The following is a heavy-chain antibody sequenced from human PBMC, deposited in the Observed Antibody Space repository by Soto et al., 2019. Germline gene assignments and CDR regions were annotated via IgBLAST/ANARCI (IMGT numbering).Heavy chain of an antibody. CDR1: GFPFSSYA. V-gene: IGHV3-23*01. Sequence: LRLSCAASGFPFSSYAMSWVRQPPGKGLEWVSAISGGGGSTYYADSVKGRFTISRDNSKNTLYLQMNSLRAEDTAVYYCAKDAQAVARSEIDYWGQGSLVTVSS. D-gene: IGHD6-19*01. J-gene: IGHJ4*02. CDR3: AKDAQAVARSEIDY. CDR2: ISGGGGST.